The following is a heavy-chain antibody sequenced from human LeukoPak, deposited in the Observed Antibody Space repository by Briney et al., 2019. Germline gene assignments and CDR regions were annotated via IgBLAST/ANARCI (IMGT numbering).Heavy chain of an antibody. J-gene: IGHJ4*02. CDR1: GFTFSNAW. CDR3: TTGNGKQQLPPFDY. V-gene: IGHV3-15*01. Sequence: GGSLRLSCAASGFTFSNAWMSWVRQAPGKGLEWVGRIKSKTDGGTTDYAAPVKGRFTISRDDSKNTLYLQMNSLKTEDTAVYYCTTGNGKQQLPPFDYWGQGTLVTVSS. D-gene: IGHD6-13*01. CDR2: IKSKTDGGTT.